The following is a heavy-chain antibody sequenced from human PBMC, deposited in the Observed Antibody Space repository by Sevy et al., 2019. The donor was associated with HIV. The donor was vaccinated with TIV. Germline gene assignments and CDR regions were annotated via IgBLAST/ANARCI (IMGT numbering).Heavy chain of an antibody. V-gene: IGHV3-7*01. J-gene: IGHJ4*02. CDR1: GFTFSKYW. CDR3: ARETGSSHFDY. D-gene: IGHD3-10*01. Sequence: GGSLRLSCAASGFTFSKYWMSWVRQAPGKGLEWVANINQDGSEKYYVDSVKGRFTISVDNGKNSLYLQMNSLSAEDTAVYYCARETGSSHFDYWGQGTLVTVSS. CDR2: INQDGSEK.